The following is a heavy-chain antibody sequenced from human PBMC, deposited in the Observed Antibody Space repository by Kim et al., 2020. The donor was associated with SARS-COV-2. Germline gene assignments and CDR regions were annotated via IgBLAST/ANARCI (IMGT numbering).Heavy chain of an antibody. D-gene: IGHD2-2*01. CDR2: IGVGGDGI. V-gene: IGHV3-23*01. CDR3: ARARERGSTFEQ. CDR1: GVSFSNCD. Sequence: GGSLRLSCVVSGVSFSNCDMSWVRQAPGKGLEWVARIGVGGDGIVYADSVRGRFTISEDNSENTVYLQMNSLRADDTAVYFCARARERGSTFEQWGQGTL. J-gene: IGHJ4*02.